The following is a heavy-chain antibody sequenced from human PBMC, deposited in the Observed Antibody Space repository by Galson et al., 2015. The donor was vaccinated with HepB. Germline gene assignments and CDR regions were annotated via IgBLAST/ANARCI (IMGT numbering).Heavy chain of an antibody. D-gene: IGHD4-17*01. V-gene: IGHV3-43*01. J-gene: IGHJ4*02. CDR3: AKGDAVTTLLVYFDY. Sequence: SLRLSCAASGFTFDDYTMHWVRQAPGKGLEWVSLISWDGGSTYYADSVKGRFTISRDNSKNSLYLRMNSLRTEDTALYYCAKGDAVTTLLVYFDYWGQGTLVTVSS. CDR2: ISWDGGST. CDR1: GFTFDDYT.